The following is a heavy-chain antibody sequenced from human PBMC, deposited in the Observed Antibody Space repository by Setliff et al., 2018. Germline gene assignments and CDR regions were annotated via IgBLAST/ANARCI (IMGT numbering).Heavy chain of an antibody. CDR1: GGSFSGYY. CDR3: ARVLVLGYNWFDP. CDR2: INHSGIT. J-gene: IGHJ5*02. V-gene: IGHV4-34*01. D-gene: IGHD3-10*01. Sequence: SETLSLTCAVYGGSFSGYYWSWIRQPPGKGLEWIGEINHSGITNYNPSLKSRVTMSVDTSKNQFSLKLSSVTAADTAVYFCARVLVLGYNWFDPWGQGTLVTVSS.